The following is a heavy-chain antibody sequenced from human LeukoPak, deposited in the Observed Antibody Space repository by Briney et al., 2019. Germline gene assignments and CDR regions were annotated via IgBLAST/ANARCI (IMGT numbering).Heavy chain of an antibody. CDR2: VSGSGGNT. CDR3: AKEYYDSSGYYLFDY. V-gene: IGHV3-23*01. CDR1: GFTFSSYS. J-gene: IGHJ4*02. D-gene: IGHD3-22*01. Sequence: PGGSLRLSCAASGFTFSSYSMNWVRQAPGKGLDWVSGVSGSGGNTYYADSVKGRFTISRDNSKNTVNLQMNSLRAEDTAIYYCAKEYYDSSGYYLFDYWGQGTLVTVSS.